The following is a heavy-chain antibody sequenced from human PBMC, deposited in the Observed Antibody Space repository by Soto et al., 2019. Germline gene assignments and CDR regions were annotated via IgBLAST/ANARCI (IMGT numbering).Heavy chain of an antibody. D-gene: IGHD3-10*01. V-gene: IGHV3-33*01. J-gene: IGHJ6*02. CDR3: AREVLVRGIKYHGMDV. CDR2: IWYDGSNK. CDR1: GFTFSSYG. Sequence: QVQLVESGGGVVQPGRSLSLSCAASGFTFSSYGIHWVRQAPGKGLEWVAVIWYDGSNKYYADSVKGRFTISRDNSKNTLDLKMNSLRAEDTAVYYCAREVLVRGIKYHGMDVWGQGTTVTVSS.